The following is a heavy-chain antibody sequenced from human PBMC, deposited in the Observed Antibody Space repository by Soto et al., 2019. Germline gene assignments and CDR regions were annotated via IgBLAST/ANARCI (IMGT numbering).Heavy chain of an antibody. CDR1: GDSVSSNSAA. V-gene: IGHV6-1*01. J-gene: IGHJ6*02. D-gene: IGHD2-21*02. CDR3: TKQKGDRRTYNGLDV. CDR2: AYYRSQWYY. Sequence: QTLSLTCAISGDSVSSNSAAWNGIRQSPSRGLEWLGRAYYRSQWYYDSAVSVKSRITVIPDTSKSQFSLHLSSVTPEDTAIYYCTKQKGDRRTYNGLDVWGQGTTVTVSS.